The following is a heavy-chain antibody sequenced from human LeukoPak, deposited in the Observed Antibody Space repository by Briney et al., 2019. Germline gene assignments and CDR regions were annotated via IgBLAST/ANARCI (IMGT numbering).Heavy chain of an antibody. CDR3: ARATPTVAHAFDI. J-gene: IGHJ3*02. V-gene: IGHV4-34*01. Sequence: SETLSLTCAVSGGSFSGYYWSWIRQPPGKGLEWIGEINHSGSTNYNPSLKSRVTISVDTSKNQFSLKLSSVTAADTAVYYCARATPTVAHAFDIWGQGTMVTVSS. D-gene: IGHD4-23*01. CDR1: GGSFSGYY. CDR2: INHSGST.